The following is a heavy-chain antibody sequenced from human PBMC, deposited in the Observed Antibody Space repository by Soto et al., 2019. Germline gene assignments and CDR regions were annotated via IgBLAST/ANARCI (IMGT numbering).Heavy chain of an antibody. CDR3: AKNNLFSTGTKDY. D-gene: IGHD4-17*01. Sequence: EVQLLESGGGLVQGGESLRLSCPASGFTFSNYPMSWVRQVPGKGLEWVSSISASGGSTYYADSVRGRFTISRDNSKNTLYLQRNILRAEDTAVYYCAKNNLFSTGTKDYCGQGTLVTVSS. V-gene: IGHV3-23*01. CDR2: ISASGGST. J-gene: IGHJ4*02. CDR1: GFTFSNYP.